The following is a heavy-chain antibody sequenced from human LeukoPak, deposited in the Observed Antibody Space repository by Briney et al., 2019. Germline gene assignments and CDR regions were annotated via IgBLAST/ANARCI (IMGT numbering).Heavy chain of an antibody. V-gene: IGHV3-23*01. CDR1: GFTFSSYA. Sequence: GGSLRLSCAASGFTFSSYAMSWVRQAPGKGLEWVSAISGSGGSTYYADSVKGRFTISRDNSKNTLYLQMNSLRAEDTAIYYCAKTSGYTYANKNDYWGQGTLVTVSS. CDR3: AKTSGYTYANKNDY. CDR2: ISGSGGST. J-gene: IGHJ4*02. D-gene: IGHD2-8*01.